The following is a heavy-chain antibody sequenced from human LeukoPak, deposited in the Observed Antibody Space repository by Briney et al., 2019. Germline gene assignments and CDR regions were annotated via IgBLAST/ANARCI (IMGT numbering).Heavy chain of an antibody. V-gene: IGHV3-9*01. CDR2: ISWNSGSI. D-gene: IGHD2-2*01. Sequence: GGSLRLSCAVSGFTFDDYAMHWVRQAPGKGLEWVSGISWNSGSIGYADSVKGRFTISRDNAKNSLYLQMNSLRAEDTALYYCAKDGVYCSSTSCSFVYFDYWGQGTLVTVSS. CDR3: AKDGVYCSSTSCSFVYFDY. J-gene: IGHJ4*02. CDR1: GFTFDDYA.